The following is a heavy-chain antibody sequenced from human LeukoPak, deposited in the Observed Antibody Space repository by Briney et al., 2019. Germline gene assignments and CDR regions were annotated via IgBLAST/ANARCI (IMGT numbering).Heavy chain of an antibody. D-gene: IGHD6-6*01. V-gene: IGHV1-69*13. Sequence: GASVKVSCKASGGTFSSYAISWVRRAPGQGLEWMGGIIPIFGTANYAQKFQGRVTITADESTSTAYMELSSLRSEDTAVYYCAREIDPPLEGIAAPNWFDPWGQGTLVTVSS. J-gene: IGHJ5*02. CDR3: AREIDPPLEGIAAPNWFDP. CDR2: IIPIFGTA. CDR1: GGTFSSYA.